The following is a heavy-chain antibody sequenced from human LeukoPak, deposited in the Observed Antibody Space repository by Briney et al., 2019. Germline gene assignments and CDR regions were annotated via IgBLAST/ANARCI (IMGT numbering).Heavy chain of an antibody. V-gene: IGHV1-2*02. J-gene: IGHJ4*02. D-gene: IGHD5-18*01. CDR3: ARFHSSLHTAGDY. Sequence: ASVKVSCKASGYTFTGYYMHWVRQAPGQGLEWMGWINPNSGGTNYAQKFQGRVTMTRDTSISTAYMELSRLRSDDTAVYYCARFHSSLHTAGDYWGQGTLVTVSS. CDR2: INPNSGGT. CDR1: GYTFTGYY.